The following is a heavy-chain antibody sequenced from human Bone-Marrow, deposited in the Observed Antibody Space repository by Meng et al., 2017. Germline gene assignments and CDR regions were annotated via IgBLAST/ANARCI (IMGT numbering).Heavy chain of an antibody. J-gene: IGHJ4*02. CDR1: GFTFSSYG. CDR3: AKVNWGGERV. D-gene: IGHD7-27*01. CDR2: IWYDGSNK. Sequence: GESLKISYAASGFTFSSYGMHWVRQAPGKGLEWVAVIWYDGSNKYYADSVKGRFTISRDNSKNTLYLQINSLRAEDTAIYYCAKVNWGGERVWGQGTLVTVSS. V-gene: IGHV3-33*06.